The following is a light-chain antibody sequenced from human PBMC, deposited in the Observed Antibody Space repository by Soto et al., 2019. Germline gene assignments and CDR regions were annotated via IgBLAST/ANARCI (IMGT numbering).Light chain of an antibody. CDR2: AAS. CDR3: RQDYNYPFT. CDR1: QGIKNA. Sequence: AIQRTQSPSSLSASVGDRVTITCRARQGIKNALGWYQQKPGKAHKLLISAASSLESGVPSRFSCSGSGTDFTLTITSRQPEDFATYYCRQDYNYPFTFGGGTRVEVK. V-gene: IGKV1-6*01. J-gene: IGKJ4*01.